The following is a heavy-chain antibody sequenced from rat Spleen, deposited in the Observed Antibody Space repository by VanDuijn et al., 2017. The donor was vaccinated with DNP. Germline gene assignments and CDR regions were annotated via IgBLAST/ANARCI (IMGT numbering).Heavy chain of an antibody. CDR1: GYSITSNY. Sequence: EVQLQESGPGLVKPSQSLSLTCSVTGYSITSNYWGWIRKFPGNKMEWIGHISYSGSTSYNPSLKSRISITRDTSKNQFFLQLNSVTTEDTATYYCASSYGGYGNFDYWGQGVMVTVSS. D-gene: IGHD1-11*01. J-gene: IGHJ2*01. CDR2: ISYSGST. V-gene: IGHV3-1*01. CDR3: ASSYGGYGNFDY.